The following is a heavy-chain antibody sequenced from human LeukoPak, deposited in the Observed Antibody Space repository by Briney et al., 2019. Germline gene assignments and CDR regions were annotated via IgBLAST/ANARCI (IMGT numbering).Heavy chain of an antibody. CDR1: GFTFSTYA. CDR2: ISYYGSNK. V-gene: IGHV3-30*01. J-gene: IGHJ5*02. D-gene: IGHD3-10*01. Sequence: GRSLRLSCAASGFTFSTYAMHWVRQAPGKGLEGVTLISYYGSNKYYADSVKGRFTVSRDNSKNTLYLQMNSLRAEDTAVYYCARDGISRGSGTYYNAWGEGTLVTVSS. CDR3: ARDGISRGSGTYYNA.